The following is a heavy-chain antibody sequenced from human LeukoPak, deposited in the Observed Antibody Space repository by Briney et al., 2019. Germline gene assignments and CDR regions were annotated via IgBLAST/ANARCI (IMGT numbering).Heavy chain of an antibody. CDR3: ARVDGSYYYYMDV. D-gene: IGHD1-26*01. V-gene: IGHV4-38-2*02. Sequence: PSETLSLTCTVSGYSISSGYYWGRIRQPPGKGLEWIGSIYHSGSTYYNPSLKSRVTISVDTSKNQFSLKLSSVTAADTAVYYCARVDGSYYYYMDVWGKGTTVTVSS. CDR2: IYHSGST. J-gene: IGHJ6*03. CDR1: GYSISSGYY.